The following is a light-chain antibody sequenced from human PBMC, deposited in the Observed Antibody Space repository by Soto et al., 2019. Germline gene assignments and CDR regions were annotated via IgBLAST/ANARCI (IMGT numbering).Light chain of an antibody. V-gene: IGKV3-15*01. Sequence: EIVMTQSPATLSVSPGERATLSCRASQSVYSNLAWYQQKPGQAPRLLIYGASSRASRIPVRFSGSGSGTEFTLTISSLQSEDLAVYYCQQYNSWPRTFGQGTKVEIK. CDR3: QQYNSWPRT. CDR1: QSVYSN. J-gene: IGKJ1*01. CDR2: GAS.